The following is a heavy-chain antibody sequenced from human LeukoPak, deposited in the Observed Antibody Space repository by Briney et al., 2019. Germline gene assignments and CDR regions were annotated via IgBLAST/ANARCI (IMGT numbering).Heavy chain of an antibody. D-gene: IGHD1-26*01. V-gene: IGHV1-8*01. CDR2: MNPNSGNT. J-gene: IGHJ4*02. CDR3: AIGGLYSGSYYNFDY. Sequence: ASVKVSCKASGYTFTSYDINWVRQAPGQGLEWMGWMNPNSGNTGYAQKFQGRVTMTRNTSISTAYMELSSLRSEDTAVYYCAIGGLYSGSYYNFDYWGQGTLVTVSS. CDR1: GYTFTSYD.